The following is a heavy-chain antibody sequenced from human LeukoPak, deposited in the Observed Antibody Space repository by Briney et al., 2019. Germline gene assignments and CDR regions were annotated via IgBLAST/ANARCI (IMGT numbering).Heavy chain of an antibody. J-gene: IGHJ4*02. CDR1: GFTFSIYS. CDR3: ASFYGDY. Sequence: GGSLRLSCVASGFTFSIYSMNWVRQAPGRGLEWVSSMSSSSSYISYADSVKGRFTISRDNAKNSLYLQMNSLRAEDTAVYYCASFYGDYWGQGTLLTVSS. CDR2: MSSSSSYI. D-gene: IGHD4-17*01. V-gene: IGHV3-21*01.